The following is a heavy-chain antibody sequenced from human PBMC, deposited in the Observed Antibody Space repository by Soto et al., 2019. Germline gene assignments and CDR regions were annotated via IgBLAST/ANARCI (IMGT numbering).Heavy chain of an antibody. CDR3: ARMERRCSSGNCYSDY. D-gene: IGHD2-15*01. CDR1: GFTFSDYY. V-gene: IGHV3-11*01. Sequence: GGSLRLSCATSGFTFSDYYMSWVRRAPGKGLEWTSHISSSGSAVYSADSVRGRFTISRDNAKNTLYLGMNSLRVEDTAVYYCARMERRCSSGNCYSDYWGQGTLVTVSS. CDR2: ISSSGSAV. J-gene: IGHJ4*02.